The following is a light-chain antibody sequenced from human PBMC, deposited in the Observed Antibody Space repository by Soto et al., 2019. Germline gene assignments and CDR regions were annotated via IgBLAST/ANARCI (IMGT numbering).Light chain of an antibody. CDR3: QQSYRDPYT. Sequence: IQLTQSPSSLSTSVGDSVTITCRASQSITNFLNWYQHKPGKAPDLLIYAASTLFSGVPSRFRGSGSGTYFTLTITSLQPEDFETYYCQQSYRDPYTFGQGTKLEIK. V-gene: IGKV1-39*01. J-gene: IGKJ2*01. CDR2: AAS. CDR1: QSITNF.